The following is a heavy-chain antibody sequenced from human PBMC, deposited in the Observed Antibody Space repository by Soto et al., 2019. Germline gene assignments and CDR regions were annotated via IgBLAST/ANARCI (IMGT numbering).Heavy chain of an antibody. V-gene: IGHV4-61*01. J-gene: IGHJ6*02. Sequence: SETLSLTCTVSGGSVSSGSFYWRWIRQPPGKGLEWIGYMYDSVSTNYNPSLKSRVTISVDTSKNQFTLRLNSVSPADTAVYYCARGRRELVSPRYYYYSGMDVWGQGITVTVS. CDR1: GGSVSSGSFY. CDR2: MYDSVST. CDR3: ARGRRELVSPRYYYYSGMDV. D-gene: IGHD6-6*01.